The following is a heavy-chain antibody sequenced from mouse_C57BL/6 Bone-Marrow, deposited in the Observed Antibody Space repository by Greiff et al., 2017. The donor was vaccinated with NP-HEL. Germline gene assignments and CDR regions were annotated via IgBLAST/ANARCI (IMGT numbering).Heavy chain of an antibody. CDR3: ARETPFTTVVEDAMDY. J-gene: IGHJ4*01. V-gene: IGHV3-6*01. Sequence: EVKLLESGPGLVKPSQSLSLTCSVTGYSITSGYYWNWIRQFPGNKLEWMGYISYDGSNNYNPSLKNRISITRDTSKNQFFLKLNSVTTEDTATYYCARETPFTTVVEDAMDYWGQGTSVTVSS. D-gene: IGHD1-1*01. CDR2: ISYDGSN. CDR1: GYSITSGYY.